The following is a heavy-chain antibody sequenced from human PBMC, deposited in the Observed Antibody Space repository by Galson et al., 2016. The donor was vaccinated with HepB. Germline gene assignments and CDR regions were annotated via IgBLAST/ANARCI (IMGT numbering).Heavy chain of an antibody. Sequence: QSGAEVTKPGESLKISCKGSGSSFATNWIAWVRQAPGKGLEWVGLIFPGDSDTRYSPSFQGQVTISADKSISTAYLQWSSLKASDTAMYYCARHGLYGNDIGIAVAIWGQGTTFIVPS. CDR2: IFPGDSDT. V-gene: IGHV5-51*01. D-gene: IGHD1-1*01. CDR3: ARHGLYGNDIGIAVAI. J-gene: IGHJ3*02. CDR1: GSSFATNW.